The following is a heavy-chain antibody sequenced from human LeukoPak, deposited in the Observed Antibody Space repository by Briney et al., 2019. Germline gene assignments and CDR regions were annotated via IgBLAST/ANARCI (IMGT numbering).Heavy chain of an antibody. CDR1: GGTFSGYA. Sequence: SVKVSCKASGGTFSGYAISWVRQAPGQGLEWMGGIIPIFGTANYAQKFQGRVTITADESTSTAYMELSSLRSEDTAVYYCARAGDIVVVPAAIPDYYYYMDVWGKGTTVTVSS. CDR2: IIPIFGTA. CDR3: ARAGDIVVVPAAIPDYYYYMDV. V-gene: IGHV1-69*13. J-gene: IGHJ6*03. D-gene: IGHD2-2*02.